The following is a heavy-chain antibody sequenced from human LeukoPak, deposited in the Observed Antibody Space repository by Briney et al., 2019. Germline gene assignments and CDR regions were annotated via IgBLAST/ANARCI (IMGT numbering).Heavy chain of an antibody. Sequence: GASVKVSCKTSGYTFTDYYMQWVRQAPGQGLGWMGWINPSDGDTKSARKFQGRVTMTRDTSISTAYLELSRLTSDDTAIYYCARDCSGADCYSGNAFDIWGQGTMVTVSS. J-gene: IGHJ3*02. CDR2: INPSDGDT. CDR3: ARDCSGADCYSGNAFDI. D-gene: IGHD2-15*01. CDR1: GYTFTDYY. V-gene: IGHV1-2*02.